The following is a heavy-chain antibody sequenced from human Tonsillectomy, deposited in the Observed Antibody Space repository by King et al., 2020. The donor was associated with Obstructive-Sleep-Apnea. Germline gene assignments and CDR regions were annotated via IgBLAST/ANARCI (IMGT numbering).Heavy chain of an antibody. D-gene: IGHD5-12*01. J-gene: IGHJ4*02. CDR3: ARNSGYDYYFDY. CDR1: GYTFTGYY. Sequence: VQLVESGAEVKKPGASVKVSCKASGYTFTGYYMHWVRQAPGQGLEWMGWINPDTGDTNFAQNFQGRVTMTRDTSISTAYMELSRLRSDDTAGYYCARNSGYDYYFDYWRQGTLATVSS. CDR2: INPDTGDT. V-gene: IGHV1-2*02.